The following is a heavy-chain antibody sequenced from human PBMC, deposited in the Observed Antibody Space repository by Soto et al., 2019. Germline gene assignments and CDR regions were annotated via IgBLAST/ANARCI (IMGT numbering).Heavy chain of an antibody. V-gene: IGHV4-30-4*01. CDR1: GGSISSGDYY. J-gene: IGHJ6*02. CDR3: ASYGDSRLLNYYGMDV. D-gene: IGHD4-17*01. Sequence: QVQLQESGPGLVKPSQTLSLTCTVSGGSISSGDYYWSWIRQPPGKGLEWIGYIYYSGSTYYNPSLKSRVTISVDTSKNQSSLKLSSVTAADTAVYYCASYGDSRLLNYYGMDVWGQGTTVTVSS. CDR2: IYYSGST.